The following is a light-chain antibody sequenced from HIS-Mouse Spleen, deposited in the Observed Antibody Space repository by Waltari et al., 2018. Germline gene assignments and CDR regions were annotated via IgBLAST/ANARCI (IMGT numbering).Light chain of an antibody. CDR1: SSDVGGYNY. V-gene: IGLV2-14*03. CDR3: SSYTSSSTEV. J-gene: IGLJ2*01. Sequence: QSALTQPASVSGSPGQSITISCTGTSSDVGGYNYVSWYQQHPGKAPKLMIYDVRNRPAGVSNRFSGSKSANTASLTISGLQAEDEADYYCSSYTSSSTEVFGGGTKLTVL. CDR2: DVR.